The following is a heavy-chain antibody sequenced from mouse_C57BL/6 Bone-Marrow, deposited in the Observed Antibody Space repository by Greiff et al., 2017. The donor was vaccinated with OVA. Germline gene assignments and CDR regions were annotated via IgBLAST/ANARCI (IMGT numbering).Heavy chain of an antibody. CDR2: IYPGSGST. CDR1: GYTFTSYW. Sequence: VQLQQPGAELVKPGASVKMSCKASGYTFTSYWITWVKQRPGQGLEWIGDIYPGSGSTNYNEKFKSKATLTVDTSSSTAYMQLSSLTSEDSAVYYCASGHDGCSLDAMDYWGQGTSVTVSS. D-gene: IGHD2-3*01. CDR3: ASGHDGCSLDAMDY. J-gene: IGHJ4*01. V-gene: IGHV1-55*01.